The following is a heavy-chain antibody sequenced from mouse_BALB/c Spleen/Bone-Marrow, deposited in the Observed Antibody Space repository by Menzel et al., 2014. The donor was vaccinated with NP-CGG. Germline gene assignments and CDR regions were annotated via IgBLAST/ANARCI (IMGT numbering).Heavy chain of an antibody. CDR2: INSNGGST. D-gene: IGHD2-1*01. V-gene: IGHV5-6-3*01. CDR3: VRGNYGNYVDYFDF. J-gene: IGHJ2*01. CDR1: GFTFSSYG. Sequence: EVQLVESGGGLVQPGGSLKLSCAASGFTFSSYGTSWVRQTPDKRLELVATINSNGGSTYYPDSVKGRFTISRDTAKNTLYLQMSSLKSEETAMYYCVRGNYGNYVDYFDFRGQGTTLTVSS.